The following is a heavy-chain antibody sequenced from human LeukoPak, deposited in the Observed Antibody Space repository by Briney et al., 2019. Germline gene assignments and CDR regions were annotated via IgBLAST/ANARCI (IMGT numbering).Heavy chain of an antibody. CDR2: IYHSGST. D-gene: IGHD3-10*01. Sequence: SETLSLTCTVSGGSISSYYWSWIRQPPGKGLEWIGEIYHSGSTNYNPSLKSRVTISVDKSKNQFSLKLSSVTAADTAVYYCARVVGGSGDYWGQGTLVTVSS. V-gene: IGHV4-59*12. CDR3: ARVVGGSGDY. J-gene: IGHJ4*02. CDR1: GGSISSYY.